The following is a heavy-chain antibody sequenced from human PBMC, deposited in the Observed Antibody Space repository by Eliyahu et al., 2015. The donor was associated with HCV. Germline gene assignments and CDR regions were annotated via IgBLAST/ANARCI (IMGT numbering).Heavy chain of an antibody. Sequence: QVQLQESGPGLVKPSXTLSLTCXVXGGSXXPSYWXWXRQPPGKGLEWIGYIHYXGSTNYNPSLKSRVTISVDTSKNQFSLNLTSVTAADTAVYYCASGGGGIAVAGTGGWFDPWGQGTLVTVSS. CDR1: GGSXXPSY. V-gene: IGHV4-59*01. CDR3: ASGGGGIAVAGTGGWFDP. CDR2: IHYXGST. D-gene: IGHD6-19*01. J-gene: IGHJ5*02.